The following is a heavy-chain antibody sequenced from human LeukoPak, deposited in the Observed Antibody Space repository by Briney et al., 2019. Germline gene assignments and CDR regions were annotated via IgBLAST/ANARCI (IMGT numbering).Heavy chain of an antibody. J-gene: IGHJ4*02. D-gene: IGHD2-2*01. CDR3: ARDYCSTTSCYGYFDY. CDR2: FHTTGST. CDR1: RGSISSGNYY. Sequence: SETLSLTCTVSRGSISSGNYYWSWIRQPAGKGLEWIGRFHTTGSTNYNPSLKSRVIISVDTSKNQFSLKLNSVTAADTAVYYCARDYCSTTSCYGYFDYWGQGTLVTVSS. V-gene: IGHV4-61*02.